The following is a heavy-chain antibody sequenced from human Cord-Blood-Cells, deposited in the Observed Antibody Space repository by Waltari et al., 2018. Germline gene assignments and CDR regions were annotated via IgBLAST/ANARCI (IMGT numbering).Heavy chain of an antibody. J-gene: IGHJ4*02. CDR2: IYYSGST. D-gene: IGHD3-10*01. CDR3: AGFYYYGSGSYFDY. Sequence: QLQLQESGPGLVKPSETLSLTCTVSGGSISSSSYYWGWIRQPPGKGLEWIGSIYYSGSTYYNPALKRRVTISVDTSKNQFSLKLSSVTAADTAVYYCAGFYYYGSGSYFDYWGQGTLVTVSS. CDR1: GGSISSSSYY. V-gene: IGHV4-39*01.